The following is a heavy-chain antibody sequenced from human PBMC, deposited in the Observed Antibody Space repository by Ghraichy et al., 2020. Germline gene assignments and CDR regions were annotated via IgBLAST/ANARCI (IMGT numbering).Heavy chain of an antibody. CDR1: GFTFSSYG. D-gene: IGHD3-10*01. V-gene: IGHV3-30*18. CDR2: ISYDGSNK. CDR3: AKIGGRGIDDY. Sequence: RLSCAASGFTFSSYGMHWVRQAPGKGLEWVAVISYDGSNKYYADSVKGRFTISRDNSKNTLYLQMNSLRAEDTAVYYCAKIGGRGIDDYWGQGTLVTVSS. J-gene: IGHJ4*02.